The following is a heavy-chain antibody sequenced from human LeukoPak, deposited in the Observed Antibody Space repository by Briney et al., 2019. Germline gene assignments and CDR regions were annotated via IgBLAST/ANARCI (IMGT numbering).Heavy chain of an antibody. J-gene: IGHJ3*02. CDR3: ARDGHTYGAFDI. CDR2: ISAYNGNT. Sequence: ASVKVTCKASGYTFTSYGISWVRQAPGQGLEWMGWISAYNGNTNYAQKLQGRVTMTTDTSTSAAYMELRSLRSDDTAVYYCARDGHTYGAFDIWGQGTMVTVSS. D-gene: IGHD4-17*01. CDR1: GYTFTSYG. V-gene: IGHV1-18*01.